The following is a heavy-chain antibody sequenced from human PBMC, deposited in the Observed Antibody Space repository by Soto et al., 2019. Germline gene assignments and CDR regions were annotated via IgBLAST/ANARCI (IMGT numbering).Heavy chain of an antibody. CDR2: IIPIFGTA. J-gene: IGHJ5*02. Sequence: QVQLVQSGAEVKKPGSSVKVSCKASGGTFSSYAISWVRQAPGQGLEWMGGIIPIFGTANYAQKFQGRVTITADESTSTAYMELSSLRSEDTAVYYCASRLWFRDPQGGHNWFDPWSQGTLVTVSS. D-gene: IGHD3-10*01. CDR3: ASRLWFRDPQGGHNWFDP. V-gene: IGHV1-69*01. CDR1: GGTFSSYA.